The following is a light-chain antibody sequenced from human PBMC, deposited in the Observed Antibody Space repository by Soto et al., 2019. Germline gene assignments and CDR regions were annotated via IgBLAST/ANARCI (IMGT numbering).Light chain of an antibody. CDR1: SSDVGGYNY. Sequence: QSALTQPASVSGSPGQAITISCTGTSSDVGGYNYVSWYQQHPGKAPKLMIYDVSNRPSGVSNRFSGSKSGNTASLTISGFQVEDEADCYCSSYTSGSAVVFGGGTKLAVL. J-gene: IGLJ2*01. CDR2: DVS. V-gene: IGLV2-14*01. CDR3: SSYTSGSAVV.